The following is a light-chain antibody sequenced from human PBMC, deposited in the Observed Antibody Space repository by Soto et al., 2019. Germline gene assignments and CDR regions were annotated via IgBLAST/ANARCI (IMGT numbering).Light chain of an antibody. CDR3: QQFSSYPLT. CDR2: DAS. Sequence: AWTQSPGTLYLAPGWRATLSCRASQTGRNNYLAWYQQRPGQAARLLIYDASSRATGILDRFSGGVSGTDFTLTISRVEPEDFAVYYCQQFSSYPLTFGGGSKV. V-gene: IGKV3-20*01. CDR1: QTGRNNY. J-gene: IGKJ4*01.